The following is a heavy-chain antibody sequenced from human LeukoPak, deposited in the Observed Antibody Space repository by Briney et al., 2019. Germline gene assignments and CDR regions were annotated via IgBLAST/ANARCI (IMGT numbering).Heavy chain of an antibody. J-gene: IGHJ5*02. V-gene: IGHV4-39*01. CDR3: ARVNTQGVPSP. CDR1: GGSISSSDYY. CDR2: IYYSGTT. Sequence: SETLSLTCAVSGGSISSSDYYWGWIRQPPGKGLEWIASIYYSGTTHYNPSLKSRITMSVDTSRNQFSLKLSSVTAADTAVYYCARVNTQGVPSPWGQGTLVTVSS. D-gene: IGHD3-16*01.